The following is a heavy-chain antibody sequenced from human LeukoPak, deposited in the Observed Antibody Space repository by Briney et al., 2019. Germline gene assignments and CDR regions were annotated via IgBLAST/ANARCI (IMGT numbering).Heavy chain of an antibody. Sequence: GGSLRLSXAASGFTFSSYAMSWVRQAPGKGLEWVSAISGSGGSTYYADSVKGRFTISRDNSKNTLYLQMNSLRAEDTAVYYCAKGGGYNWNYGHYWGQGTLVTVSS. CDR1: GFTFSSYA. D-gene: IGHD1-7*01. V-gene: IGHV3-23*01. CDR2: ISGSGGST. CDR3: AKGGGYNWNYGHY. J-gene: IGHJ4*02.